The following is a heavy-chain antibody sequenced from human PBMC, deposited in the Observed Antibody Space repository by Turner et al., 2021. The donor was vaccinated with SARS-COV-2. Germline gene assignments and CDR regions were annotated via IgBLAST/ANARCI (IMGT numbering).Heavy chain of an antibody. CDR3: ESKGAPGDAFDI. D-gene: IGHD1-26*01. J-gene: IGHJ3*02. Sequence: QVQLQDSGPGLVKPSDTLSLPCTVSGGSISSYYWSWIRQPPGKGLEWIGYIYDSGRTNYNPSLKSRVTIAVDTSKNQYSLKLSAVTAADTAVYYCESKGAPGDAFDIWGQGTMVTVSS. CDR2: IYDSGRT. V-gene: IGHV4-59*08. CDR1: GGSISSYY.